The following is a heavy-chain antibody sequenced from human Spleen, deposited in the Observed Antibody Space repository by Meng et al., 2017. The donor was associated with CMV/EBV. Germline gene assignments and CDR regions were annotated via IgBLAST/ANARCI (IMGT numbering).Heavy chain of an antibody. CDR1: GYTFTGYY. Sequence: ASVKVSCKASGYTFTGYYIHWVRQAPGQGLEWMGWINPNSDDTNYTPKFQGRVTMTRDTSISTACMELSRLRSDDTAVYYCTRGWYSSSSGHDAFEIWGQGTMVTVSS. D-gene: IGHD6-6*01. CDR2: INPNSDDT. CDR3: TRGWYSSSSGHDAFEI. J-gene: IGHJ3*02. V-gene: IGHV1-2*02.